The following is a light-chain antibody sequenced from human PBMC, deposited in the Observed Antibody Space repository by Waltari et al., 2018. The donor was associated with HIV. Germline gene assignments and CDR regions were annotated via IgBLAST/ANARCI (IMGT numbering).Light chain of an antibody. V-gene: IGKV1-5*03. CDR3: QQNNLYPYT. CDR1: QRISYW. Sequence: DIQMTQSPSTLSASVRDRVTITCRASQRISYWLAWYQQTPGKAPNLLIYKASSLQSGVPSRFSGSRSGTEFTLTSSSLQPDDFATYYCQQNNLYPYTFGQGTQLAIK. CDR2: KAS. J-gene: IGKJ2*01.